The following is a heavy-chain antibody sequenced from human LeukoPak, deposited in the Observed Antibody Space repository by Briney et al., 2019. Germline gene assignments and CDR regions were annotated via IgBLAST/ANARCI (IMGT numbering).Heavy chain of an antibody. CDR1: GGSISSYY. Sequence: SETLSLTCTVSGGSISSYYWSWIRQPAGKGLEWIGRIYTSGSTNYNPSLKSRVTISVDKSKNQISLKLSSVTAADTAVYYCAALLGGEGWSREYYYFGMDVWGQGTTVTVSS. D-gene: IGHD3-16*01. J-gene: IGHJ6*02. CDR3: AALLGGEGWSREYYYFGMDV. V-gene: IGHV4-4*07. CDR2: IYTSGST.